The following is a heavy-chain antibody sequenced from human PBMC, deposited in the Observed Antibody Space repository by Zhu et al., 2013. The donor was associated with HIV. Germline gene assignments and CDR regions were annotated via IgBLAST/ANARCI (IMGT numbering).Heavy chain of an antibody. J-gene: IGHJ6*02. D-gene: IGHD3-3*01. V-gene: IGHV1-2*02. CDR3: ATELRFSVHYYGMDV. CDR2: INPNSGGT. Sequence: QVQLVQSGAEVKKPGASVKVSCKASGYTFTGYYMHWVRQAPGQGLEWMGWINPNSGGTNYAQKFQGRVTMTRDTSISTAYMELSRLRSDDTAVYYCATELRFSVHYYGMDVWGQGTTVTVSS. CDR1: GYTFTGYY.